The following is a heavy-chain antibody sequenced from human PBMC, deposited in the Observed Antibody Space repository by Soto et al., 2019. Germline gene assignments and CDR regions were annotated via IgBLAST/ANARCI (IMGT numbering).Heavy chain of an antibody. CDR1: GGTFSSYA. J-gene: IGHJ3*02. Sequence: SVKVSCKASGGTFSSYAISWVRQAPGQGLEWMGGIIPIFGTANYAQKFQGRVTITADESTSTAYMELSSLRSEDTAVYYCARSVSVATKSHAFDIWGQGTMVTVSS. V-gene: IGHV1-69*13. CDR3: ARSVSVATKSHAFDI. CDR2: IIPIFGTA. D-gene: IGHD6-19*01.